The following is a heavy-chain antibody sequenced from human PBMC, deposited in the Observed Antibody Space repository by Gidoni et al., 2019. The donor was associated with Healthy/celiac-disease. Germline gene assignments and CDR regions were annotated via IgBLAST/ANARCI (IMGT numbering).Heavy chain of an antibody. CDR3: AREDTMIVEDRDRRGGMDV. CDR2: IKPNSGGT. Sequence: QVQLVQSGAEVKKPGASVKVSCKASGYTFTGYYMHWVRQAPGQGLEWMGWIKPNSGGTNYAQKFQGRVTMTRETSISTAYMELSRLRSDDTAGYYCAREDTMIVEDRDRRGGMDVWGQGTTVTVSS. J-gene: IGHJ6*02. V-gene: IGHV1-2*02. CDR1: GYTFTGYY. D-gene: IGHD3-22*01.